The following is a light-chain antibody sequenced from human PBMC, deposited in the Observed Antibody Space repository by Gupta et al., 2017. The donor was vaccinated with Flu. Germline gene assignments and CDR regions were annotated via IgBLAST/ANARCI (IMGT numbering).Light chain of an antibody. CDR2: EDK. Sequence: SHYLIQPPSVSVSPGQTATISCSGEKLGEKYVCWYQQKTGQSPVVIIYEDKKRPSGTPDRFSGSKSGNLATLTISGTQPVDEADYYCQAWDTSTHVFFGGGTKLTVL. V-gene: IGLV3-1*01. CDR1: KLGEKY. CDR3: QAWDTSTHVF. J-gene: IGLJ2*01.